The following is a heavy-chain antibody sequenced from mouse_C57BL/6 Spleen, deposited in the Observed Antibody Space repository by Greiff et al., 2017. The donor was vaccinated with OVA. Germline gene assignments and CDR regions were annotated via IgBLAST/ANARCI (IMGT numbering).Heavy chain of an antibody. CDR3: ARSIYYGNYKDYAMDY. J-gene: IGHJ4*01. V-gene: IGHV7-3*01. CDR2: IRNKANGYTT. Sequence: EVKLMESGGGLVQPGGSLSLSCAASGFTFPDYYMSWVRQPPGKALEWLGFIRNKANGYTTEYSASVTGRFTISRDNSQSILYLQMNALRAEDSATYYCARSIYYGNYKDYAMDYWGQGTSVTVSS. CDR1: GFTFPDYY. D-gene: IGHD2-1*01.